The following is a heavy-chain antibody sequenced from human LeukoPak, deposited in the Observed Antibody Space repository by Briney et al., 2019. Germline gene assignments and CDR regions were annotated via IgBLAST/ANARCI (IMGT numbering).Heavy chain of an antibody. J-gene: IGHJ4*01. Sequence: PGGSLRLSCAASGFNFGSYAMDCVRQAPGKGLEWVGDISYDGGYQSYAVSVRGRFTISRDNSKNTLFLQMNSLRPEDAAVYYCATESSLSNWGHGTLVTVSS. CDR1: GFNFGSYA. CDR2: ISYDGGYQ. CDR3: ATESSLSN. V-gene: IGHV3-30*03. D-gene: IGHD3-16*02.